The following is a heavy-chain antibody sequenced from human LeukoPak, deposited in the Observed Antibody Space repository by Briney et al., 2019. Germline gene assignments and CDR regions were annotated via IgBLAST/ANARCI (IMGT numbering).Heavy chain of an antibody. V-gene: IGHV4-39*01. J-gene: IGHJ4*02. CDR2: IYYSGST. Sequence: PSETLSLTCTVSGGSISSSSYYWGWIRQPPGKGLEWIGSIYYSGSTYYNPSLKSRVTISVDTSKNQFSLKLSSVTAADTAVYYCARLLVVVAATHGDYWGQGTLVTVSS. D-gene: IGHD2-15*01. CDR3: ARLLVVVAATHGDY. CDR1: GGSISSSSYY.